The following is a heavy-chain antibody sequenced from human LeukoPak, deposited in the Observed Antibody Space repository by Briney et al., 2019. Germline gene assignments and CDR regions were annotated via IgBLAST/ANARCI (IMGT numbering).Heavy chain of an antibody. Sequence: SETLSLTCTVSGGSISSYYWSWIRRPPGKGLEWFGYVYYSRSINYNPSLKSRVTISVDTYTNQFSLKLSSVTAADAAVYCCARAPQDFWSGLLSSSWFDPWGQGTLVTVSS. V-gene: IGHV4-59*01. J-gene: IGHJ5*02. CDR3: ARAPQDFWSGLLSSSWFDP. CDR2: VYYSRSI. CDR1: GGSISSYY. D-gene: IGHD3-3*01.